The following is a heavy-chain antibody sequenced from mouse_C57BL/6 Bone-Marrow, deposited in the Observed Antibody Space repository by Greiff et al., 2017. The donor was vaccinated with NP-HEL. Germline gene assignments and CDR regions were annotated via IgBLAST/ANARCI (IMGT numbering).Heavy chain of an antibody. CDR2: IDPSDSYT. CDR1: GYTFTSYW. D-gene: IGHD1-1*01. Sequence: QVQLQQPGAELVRPGTSVKLSCKASGYTFTSYWMHWVKQRPGQGLEWIGVIDPSDSYTNYNQKFKGKATLTVDTSSSTAYMQLSSLTSEDSAVYYCARAFYYGSSWYFDYWGQGTTLTVSS. J-gene: IGHJ2*01. CDR3: ARAFYYGSSWYFDY. V-gene: IGHV1-59*01.